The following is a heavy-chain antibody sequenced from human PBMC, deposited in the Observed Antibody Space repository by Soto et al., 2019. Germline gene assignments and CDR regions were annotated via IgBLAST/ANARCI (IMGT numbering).Heavy chain of an antibody. D-gene: IGHD5-12*01. Sequence: GGSLRLSCAASGFTFSSYGMHWVRQAPGKGLEWVAVISYDGSNKYYADSVKGRFTISRDNSKNTLYLQMNSLRAEDTAVYYCANVPPGGGFMDVWGKGTTVTVSS. CDR3: ANVPPGGGFMDV. CDR2: ISYDGSNK. J-gene: IGHJ6*04. CDR1: GFTFSSYG. V-gene: IGHV3-30*18.